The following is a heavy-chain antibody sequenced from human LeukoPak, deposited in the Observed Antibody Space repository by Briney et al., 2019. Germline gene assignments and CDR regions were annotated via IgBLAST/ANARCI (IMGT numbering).Heavy chain of an antibody. CDR2: ITGSSNFM. Sequence: PGGSLRLSCAASGFTFSSYAMSWVRQAPGKGLEWVSSITGSSNFMSYADSVKGRFTISRDNARNSLYLQMSSLRAEDTAVYYCARVDYYFGSFDYWGQGTLVTVSS. V-gene: IGHV3-21*01. D-gene: IGHD3-10*01. CDR3: ARVDYYFGSFDY. CDR1: GFTFSSYA. J-gene: IGHJ4*02.